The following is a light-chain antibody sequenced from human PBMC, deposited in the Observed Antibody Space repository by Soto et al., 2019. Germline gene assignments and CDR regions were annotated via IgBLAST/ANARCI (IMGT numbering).Light chain of an antibody. V-gene: IGKV1-27*01. CDR1: RGINSY. CDR2: AAS. J-gene: IGKJ1*01. Sequence: DIQMTQSPSSLSAAVGDRVTITCRASRGINSYLAWYQQKPGKVPTLLIHAASSLESGVPSRFSGAASGTNFTLTINSLQPEDVATYYCQTYHFAPRKFGQGTKVEIK. CDR3: QTYHFAPRK.